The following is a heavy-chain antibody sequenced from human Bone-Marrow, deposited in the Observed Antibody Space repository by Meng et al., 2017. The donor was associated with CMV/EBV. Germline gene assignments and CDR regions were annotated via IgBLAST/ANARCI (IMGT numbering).Heavy chain of an antibody. CDR3: ARDRRYCSSTSCYKSGAGFDP. J-gene: IGHJ5*02. Sequence: TGYDMHWVRQAPGQGLEWMGWINPNSGGTNYAQKFQGRVTMTRDTSISTAYMELSRLRSDDTAVYYCARDRRYCSSTSCYKSGAGFDPWGQGTLVTVSS. CDR2: INPNSGGT. CDR1: TGYD. D-gene: IGHD2-2*02. V-gene: IGHV1-2*02.